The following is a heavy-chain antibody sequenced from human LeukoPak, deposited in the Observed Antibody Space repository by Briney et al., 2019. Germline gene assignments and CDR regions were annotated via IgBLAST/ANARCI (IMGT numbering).Heavy chain of an antibody. J-gene: IGHJ2*01. CDR1: GFTFNTYT. V-gene: IGHV3-48*01. D-gene: IGHD6-13*01. CDR2: ISGSSGII. CDR3: ARVRYSSSWYEGCFDL. Sequence: GGSLRLSCAASGFTFNTYTMNWVRQAPGKGLEGVSYISGSSGIIDYADSVRGRFTISRDNSKNMLYLQMNSLRAEDTAVYYCARVRYSSSWYEGCFDLWGRGTLVTVSS.